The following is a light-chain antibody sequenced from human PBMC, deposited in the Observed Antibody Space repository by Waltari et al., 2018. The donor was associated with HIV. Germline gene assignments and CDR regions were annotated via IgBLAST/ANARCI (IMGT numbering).Light chain of an antibody. CDR2: RAS. V-gene: IGKV2-28*01. CDR1: ESLRHSNGRNY. J-gene: IGKJ2*01. Sequence: DVLATQFPLSLTVSPGESASISCRATESLRHSNGRNYLDWYFQRPGHTPRLLIYRASNRASGVSDRFVGGGSGTDFTLRITRVEAADAGLYFCLQNIRAPFAFGQGT. CDR3: LQNIRAPFA.